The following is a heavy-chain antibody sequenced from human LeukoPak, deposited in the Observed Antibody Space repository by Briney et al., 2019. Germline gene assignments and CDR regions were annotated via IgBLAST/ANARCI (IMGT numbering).Heavy chain of an antibody. V-gene: IGHV1-69*05. CDR1: GGTFSSYA. CDR2: IIPIFGTA. CDR3: ARVVPITHSSGWLDKDYYFDY. J-gene: IGHJ4*02. D-gene: IGHD6-19*01. Sequence: VASVKVSCKASGGTFSSYAISWVRQAPGQGLEWMGRIIPIFGTANYAQKFQGRVTITTDESTSIAYMELSSLRSEDTAVYYCARVVPITHSSGWLDKDYYFDYWGQGTLVTVSP.